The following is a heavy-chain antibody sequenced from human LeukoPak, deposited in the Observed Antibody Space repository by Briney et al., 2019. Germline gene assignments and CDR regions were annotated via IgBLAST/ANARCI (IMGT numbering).Heavy chain of an antibody. CDR2: IKEDGSGK. CDR1: GFTFTNYL. CDR3: AKITHYDILTGDFDY. Sequence: GGSLRLSCATSGFTFTNYLMSWVRQTPGKGLEWVANIKEDGSGKWYVDSVRGRFTISRDNSKNTLYLQMNSLRAEDTAVYYCAKITHYDILTGDFDYWGQGTLVTVSS. D-gene: IGHD3-9*01. V-gene: IGHV3-7*03. J-gene: IGHJ4*02.